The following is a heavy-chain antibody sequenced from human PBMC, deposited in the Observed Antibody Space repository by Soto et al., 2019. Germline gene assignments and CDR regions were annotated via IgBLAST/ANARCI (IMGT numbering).Heavy chain of an antibody. CDR1: GFTFSSYA. J-gene: IGHJ4*02. V-gene: IGHV3-30-3*01. CDR2: ISHDGSNK. CDR3: SIVSLEEYYDSSGYPDY. D-gene: IGHD3-22*01. Sequence: PGGSLRLSCAASGFTFSSYAMHWVRQAPGKGLEWVAVISHDGSNKYYADSVKGRFTISRDNSKNTLYLQMNSLRAEDTALYYCSIVSLEEYYDSSGYPDYWGQGTLVTVSS.